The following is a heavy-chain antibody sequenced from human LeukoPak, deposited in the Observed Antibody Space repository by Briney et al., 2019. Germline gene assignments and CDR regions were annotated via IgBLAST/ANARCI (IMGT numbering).Heavy chain of an antibody. Sequence: GGSLRLSCAASGVTVSSNYMSWVRQAPGKGLEWVSVIYSGGSIYYADSVNGRFTISRDNSKNTLYLQMDSLRAEDAAVYYCARVRADNYHMDVWGKGTTVTVSS. CDR3: ARVRADNYHMDV. CDR1: GVTVSSNY. CDR2: IYSGGSI. J-gene: IGHJ6*03. V-gene: IGHV3-66*02.